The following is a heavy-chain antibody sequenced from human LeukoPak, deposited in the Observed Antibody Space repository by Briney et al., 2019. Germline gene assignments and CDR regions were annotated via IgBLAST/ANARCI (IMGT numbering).Heavy chain of an antibody. V-gene: IGHV3-74*01. J-gene: IGHJ4*02. CDR1: GFTFSDYW. D-gene: IGHD4-23*01. CDR3: ARSAYSGNSVIEY. CDR2: ITTGGSGT. Sequence: GGSLRLACVASGFTFSDYWMHWVRQVPGKGLVWVSRITTGGSGTTYADSVKGRLTIARDNAQNTLYLQMNSLRAEDTAVYYCARSAYSGNSVIEYWGQGTLVTVSS.